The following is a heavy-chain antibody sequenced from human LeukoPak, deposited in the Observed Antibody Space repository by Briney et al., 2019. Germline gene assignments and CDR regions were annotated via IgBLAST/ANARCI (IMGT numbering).Heavy chain of an antibody. CDR3: TTGYCSSTSCFDAFDI. V-gene: IGHV3-53*01. J-gene: IGHJ3*02. CDR2: IYSGGST. Sequence: PGGSLRLSCAASGFTVSSNYMSWVRQAPGKGLEWVSVIYSGGSTYYADSVKGRFTISRDNSKNTLYLQMNSLRAEDTAVYYCTTGYCSSTSCFDAFDIWGQGTMVTVSS. CDR1: GFTVSSNY. D-gene: IGHD2-2*01.